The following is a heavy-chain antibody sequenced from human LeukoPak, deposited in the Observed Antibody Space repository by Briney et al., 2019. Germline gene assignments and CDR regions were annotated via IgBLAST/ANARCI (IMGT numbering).Heavy chain of an antibody. J-gene: IGHJ5*02. V-gene: IGHV4-39*07. D-gene: IGHD2-2*02. CDR3: ARGAYCSSTSCYISWFDP. Sequence: SETLSLTCIVSGGSISSISSNNYHWGWIRQPPGKGLEWIGSIYYSGSTYYNPSLKSRVTISVDTSKNQFSLKLSSVTAADTAVYYCARGAYCSSTSCYISWFDPWGQGTLVTVSS. CDR1: GGSISSISSNNYH. CDR2: IYYSGST.